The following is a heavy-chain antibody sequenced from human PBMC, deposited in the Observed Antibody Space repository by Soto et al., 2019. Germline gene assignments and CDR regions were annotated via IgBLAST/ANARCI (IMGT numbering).Heavy chain of an antibody. D-gene: IGHD3-9*01. Sequence: ASVKVSCKASGYTFIGYYMHWVRQAPGQGLEWMGWINPNSGDTNYAQKFQGRVTMTRDTSISTAYTELSRLRFDDTAVYYCARARTNYYNTGDYDFWGQGTLVTVSS. CDR2: INPNSGDT. CDR1: GYTFIGYY. CDR3: ARARTNYYNTGDYDF. J-gene: IGHJ4*02. V-gene: IGHV1-2*02.